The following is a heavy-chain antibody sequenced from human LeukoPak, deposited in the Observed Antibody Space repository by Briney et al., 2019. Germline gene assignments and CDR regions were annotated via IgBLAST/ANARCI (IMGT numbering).Heavy chain of an antibody. CDR3: ATIGDYGSGSYYKPYYYYGMDV. CDR2: IYSGGST. Sequence: PGGSLRLSCAASGFTVSSNYMSWVRQAPGKGLEWVSVIYSGGSTYYADSVKGRFTISRDNSKNTLYLQMNSLRAEDTAVYYCATIGDYGSGSYYKPYYYYGMDVWGQRTTVTLSS. J-gene: IGHJ6*02. V-gene: IGHV3-66*01. CDR1: GFTVSSNY. D-gene: IGHD3-10*01.